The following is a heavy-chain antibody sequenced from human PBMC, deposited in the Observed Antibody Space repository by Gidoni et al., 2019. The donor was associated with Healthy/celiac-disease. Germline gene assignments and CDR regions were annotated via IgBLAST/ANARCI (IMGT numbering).Heavy chain of an antibody. V-gene: IGHV1-69*01. Sequence: QVQLVQSGAEVKKPGSSVKVSCQASGGTFSSYAISWVRQAPGQGVEWMGGIIPIFGTANYAQKFQGRVTITADESTSTAHMELSSLRSEDTAVYYCARDPQLEPRLDAFDIWGQGTMVTVSS. CDR3: ARDPQLEPRLDAFDI. J-gene: IGHJ3*02. CDR2: IIPIFGTA. CDR1: GGTFSSYA. D-gene: IGHD1-1*01.